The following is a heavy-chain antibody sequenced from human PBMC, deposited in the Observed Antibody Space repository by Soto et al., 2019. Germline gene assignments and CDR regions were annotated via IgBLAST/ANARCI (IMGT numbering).Heavy chain of an antibody. Sequence: SETLSLTCALYGGSFDGYYWSWFRQSPGKGLEWIGEIHHSGSTKYNPSLKSRVSLSVDTSTKQFSLKMTSMTAADRGVYYCARGGDSWSGYLFWGQGTPVTVS. V-gene: IGHV4-34*01. CDR1: GGSFDGYY. D-gene: IGHD3-3*01. CDR2: IHHSGST. CDR3: ARGGDSWSGYLF. J-gene: IGHJ4*02.